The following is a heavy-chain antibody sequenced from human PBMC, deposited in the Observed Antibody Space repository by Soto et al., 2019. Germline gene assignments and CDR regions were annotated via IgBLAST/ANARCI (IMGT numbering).Heavy chain of an antibody. CDR2: ISSSSSYI. CDR1: GFPFSSYS. Sequence: GGSLRLSCAASGFPFSSYSMNWVRQAPGKGLEWVSSISSSSSYIYYADSVKGRFTISRDNAKNSLYLQMNSLKTEDTAVYYCTTSPYDSGYYYYGMDVWGQGTTVTVSS. J-gene: IGHJ6*02. D-gene: IGHD5-12*01. V-gene: IGHV3-21*03. CDR3: TTSPYDSGYYYYGMDV.